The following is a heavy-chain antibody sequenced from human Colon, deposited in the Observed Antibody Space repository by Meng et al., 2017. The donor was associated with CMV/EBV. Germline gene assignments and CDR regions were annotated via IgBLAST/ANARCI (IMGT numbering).Heavy chain of an antibody. J-gene: IGHJ4*02. CDR2: IVPILGIS. D-gene: IGHD2-21*02. Sequence: SVKVSCKASGGTFRSYAINWMRQVPGQGLEWLGTIVPILGISHYSQKFQGRVFIVADKSTAAAYMELYSLRSDDTAVYYCARAPTMTAGSDYWDQGTLVTVSS. CDR3: ARAPTMTAGSDY. CDR1: GGTFRSYA. V-gene: IGHV1-69*04.